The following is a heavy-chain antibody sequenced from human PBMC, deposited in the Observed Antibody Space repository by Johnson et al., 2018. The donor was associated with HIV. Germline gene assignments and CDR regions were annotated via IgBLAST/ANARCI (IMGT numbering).Heavy chain of an antibody. CDR1: GFTFSNYA. D-gene: IGHD2-15*01. Sequence: QVQLVESGGGVVQPGGSMRLSFATSGFTFSNYAMHWVRQAPGKGLEWVAYIRYDGSTQSYADSVKGRFSISRDNSKNTLYMEINSLRAEDTALYYCAKSGGHCICGMCYDAFDIWGQGTMVTVYS. V-gene: IGHV3-30*02. J-gene: IGHJ3*02. CDR2: IRYDGSTQ. CDR3: AKSGGHCICGMCYDAFDI.